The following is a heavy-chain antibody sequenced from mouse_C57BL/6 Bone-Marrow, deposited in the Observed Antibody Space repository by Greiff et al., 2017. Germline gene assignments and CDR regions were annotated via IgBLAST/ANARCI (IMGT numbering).Heavy chain of an antibody. D-gene: IGHD1-1*01. CDR1: GYTFTSDW. Sequence: QVQLQQPGAELVKPGASVKLSCKASGYTFTSDWMHWVKQRPGRGLEWIGRIDPNSGGTKYNEKFKSKATLTVDTPSSTAYMQRSSLTSEDSAVYYCARGSSYAYYYAMDYWGQGTSVTVSS. CDR2: IDPNSGGT. J-gene: IGHJ4*01. V-gene: IGHV1-72*01. CDR3: ARGSSYAYYYAMDY.